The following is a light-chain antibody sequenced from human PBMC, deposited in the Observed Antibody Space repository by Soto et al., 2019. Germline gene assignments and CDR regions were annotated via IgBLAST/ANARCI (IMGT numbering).Light chain of an antibody. CDR2: DVS. Sequence: QSALTQPASVSGSPGQSITISCTGTSSDVGGYNYVSWYQHHPGEAPKVIIYDVSDRPSGISYRFSGSKSGNTASLTISGLQAEDEADYYCSSYTAYTTYVFGTGTKLTVL. CDR3: SSYTAYTTYV. J-gene: IGLJ1*01. V-gene: IGLV2-14*01. CDR1: SSDVGGYNY.